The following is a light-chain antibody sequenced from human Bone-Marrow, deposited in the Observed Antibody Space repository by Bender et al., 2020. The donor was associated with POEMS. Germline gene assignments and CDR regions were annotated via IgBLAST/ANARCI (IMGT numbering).Light chain of an antibody. CDR1: RSNLGARYD. V-gene: IGLV1-40*01. J-gene: IGLJ2*01. CDR2: GDT. Sequence: QSVLTQPPSVSGAPGQTVTISCTGNRSNLGARYDVQWYKPLPGTAPKLLIYGDTNRPSGVPDRFSGSKSGTSASLAITGLQAEDEADYYCQSFDNKLSASVFGGGTKLTVL. CDR3: QSFDNKLSASV.